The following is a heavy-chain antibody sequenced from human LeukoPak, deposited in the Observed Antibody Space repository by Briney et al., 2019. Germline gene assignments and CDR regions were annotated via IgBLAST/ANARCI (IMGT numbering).Heavy chain of an antibody. V-gene: IGHV3-15*01. CDR3: VTRVKSTGDY. CDR1: GFTFSNVW. Sequence: RSLRLSCEATGFTFSNVWMNWVRQARGKGLEWIGRIKTKTDGGTTEYAAPVKGRFTISRDDSKNTVYLQMNSLKTEDTALYYCVTRVKSTGDYWGQGTLVIVSS. CDR2: IKTKTDGGTT. J-gene: IGHJ4*02. D-gene: IGHD1-1*01.